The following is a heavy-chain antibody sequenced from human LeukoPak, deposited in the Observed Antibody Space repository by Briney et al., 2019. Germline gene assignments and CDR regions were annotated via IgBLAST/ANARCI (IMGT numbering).Heavy chain of an antibody. V-gene: IGHV3-21*01. J-gene: IGHJ3*02. D-gene: IGHD1-26*01. Sequence: GGSLRLSCAASGFTFSSYSMNWVRQAPGKGLEWVSSISSSSSYIYYADSVKGRFTISRDNAKNSLYLQMNSLRAEDTAVYYCARDRGVGATAFDIWGQGTMVTVSS. CDR3: ARDRGVGATAFDI. CDR1: GFTFSSYS. CDR2: ISSSSSYI.